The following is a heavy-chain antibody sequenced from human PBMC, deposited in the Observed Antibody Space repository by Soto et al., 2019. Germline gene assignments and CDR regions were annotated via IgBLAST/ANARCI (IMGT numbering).Heavy chain of an antibody. CDR1: GGSIDTRSYY. D-gene: IGHD2-15*01. Sequence: PSETLSLTCTVSGGSIDTRSYYFGWIHQPPGKGLEWIGSLYNAGATHYNSSLKGRVTIFADKSQNQFSLRLTSVTAADTAVYYCGAYCSGTYCYDGSERWGEGNMVIVSS. CDR2: LYNAGAT. V-gene: IGHV4-39*01. CDR3: GAYCSGTYCYDGSER. J-gene: IGHJ5*02.